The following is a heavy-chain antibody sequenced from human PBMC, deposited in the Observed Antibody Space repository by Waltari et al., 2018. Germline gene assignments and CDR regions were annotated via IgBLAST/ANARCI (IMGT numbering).Heavy chain of an antibody. D-gene: IGHD1-26*01. V-gene: IGHV1-2*02. J-gene: IGHJ2*01. CDR1: GYTFTGYY. CDR2: SNPNSGGT. CDR3: ARLSGSYHYWYFDL. Sequence: QVQLVQSGAEVKKPGASVKVSCKASGYTFTGYYMHWMRQAPGQGLEWMGWSNPNSGGTNYAQKFQGRVTMTRDTSISTAYMELSRLRSDDTAVYYCARLSGSYHYWYFDLWGRGTLVTVSS.